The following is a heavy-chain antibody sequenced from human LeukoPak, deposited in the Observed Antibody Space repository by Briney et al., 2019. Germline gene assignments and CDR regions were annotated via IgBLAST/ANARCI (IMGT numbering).Heavy chain of an antibody. J-gene: IGHJ4*02. V-gene: IGHV3-30*18. CDR2: ISYDGSNK. Sequence: GGSLRLSCAASGFTFSSYGMHWVRQAPGKGLEWVAVISYDGSNKYYADSVKGRFTISRDNSKNTLYLQMNSLRAEDTAAYYCAKDLNLLLWFGESHFDYWGQGTLVTVSS. CDR1: GFTFSSYG. CDR3: AKDLNLLLWFGESHFDY. D-gene: IGHD3-10*01.